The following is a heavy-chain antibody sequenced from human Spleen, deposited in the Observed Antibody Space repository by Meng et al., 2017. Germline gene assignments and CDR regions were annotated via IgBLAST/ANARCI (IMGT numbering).Heavy chain of an antibody. J-gene: IGHJ4*02. CDR2: INHSGST. V-gene: IGHV4-34*01. CDR1: GGSFSGYY. D-gene: IGHD4-11*01. CDR3: ARGPTTMAHDFDY. Sequence: QVQLKQWAAGLLKPSETLSRTCAVDGGSFSGYYVSWIRQPPGKGLEWIGEINHSGSTNYNPSLKSRVTISVDTSQNNLSLKLSSVTAADSAVYYCARGPTTMAHDFDYWGQGTLVTVSS.